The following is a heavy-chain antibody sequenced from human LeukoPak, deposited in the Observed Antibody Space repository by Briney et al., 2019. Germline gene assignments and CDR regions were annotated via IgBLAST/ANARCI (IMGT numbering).Heavy chain of an antibody. CDR1: GFIFSNSA. CDR2: LSGSGITT. D-gene: IGHD6-19*01. CDR3: AKGIYSSGWSYFDY. V-gene: IGHV3-23*01. J-gene: IGHJ4*01. Sequence: QPGGSLRLSCAASGFIFSNSAMSWVRQAPGKGLEWVSTLSGSGITTYYADSVKGRFTISRDNSKNTLYLQMNSLRAEDTAVYYCAKGIYSSGWSYFDYWGHGTLVTVSS.